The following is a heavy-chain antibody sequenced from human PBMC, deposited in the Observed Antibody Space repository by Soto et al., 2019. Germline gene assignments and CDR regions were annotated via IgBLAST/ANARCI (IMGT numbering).Heavy chain of an antibody. CDR1: GYTFTSYH. Sequence: QVQLVQSGAEVRKPGASVRVSCKASGYTFTSYHMNWVRQAPGQGLEWMGWMNPNSGYTAYAQKFQARVTMTRNTSINTIYMDLSSLRSEDTAVYYCARADSGWYGGYFDYWGQGTLVTVSS. CDR3: ARADSGWYGGYFDY. V-gene: IGHV1-8*01. J-gene: IGHJ4*02. CDR2: MNPNSGYT. D-gene: IGHD6-19*01.